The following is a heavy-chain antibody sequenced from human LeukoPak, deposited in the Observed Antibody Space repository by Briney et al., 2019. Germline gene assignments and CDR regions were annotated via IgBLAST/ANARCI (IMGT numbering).Heavy chain of an antibody. D-gene: IGHD1-26*01. J-gene: IGHJ6*02. CDR1: GFTFSSYG. Sequence: GGSLRLSCAASGFTFSSYGMHWVRQAPGKGLEWVAVISYDGSSKYYADSVKGRFTISRDNSKNTLYLQMNSLRAEDTAVYYCAKDQEKRVGYYYYGMDVWGQGTTVTVSS. CDR2: ISYDGSSK. V-gene: IGHV3-30*18. CDR3: AKDQEKRVGYYYYGMDV.